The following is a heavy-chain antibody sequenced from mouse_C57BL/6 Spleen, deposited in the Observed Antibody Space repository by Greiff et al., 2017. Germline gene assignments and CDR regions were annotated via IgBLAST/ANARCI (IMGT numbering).Heavy chain of an antibody. CDR2: INPSSGYT. CDR1: GYTFTSYT. D-gene: IGHD1-1*01. Sequence: QVHVKQPGAELARPGASVKMSCKASGYTFTSYTMHWVKQRPGQGLEWIGYINPSSGYTKYNQKFKDKATLTADKSSSTAYMQLSSLTSEDSAVYYCARRNYGSSYDYFDYWGQGTTLTVSS. CDR3: ARRNYGSSYDYFDY. J-gene: IGHJ2*01. V-gene: IGHV1-4*01.